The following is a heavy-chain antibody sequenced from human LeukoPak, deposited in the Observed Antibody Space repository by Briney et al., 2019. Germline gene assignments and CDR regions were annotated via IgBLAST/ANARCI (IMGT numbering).Heavy chain of an antibody. V-gene: IGHV4-34*01. CDR1: GGSFSGYY. Sequence: SETLSLTCAVYGGSFSGYYWSWIRQPPGKGLEWIGEINHSGSTNYNPSLKSRVTISVDTCKNQFSLKLSSVTAADTAVYYCARRAGGSGSYRYWGQGTLVTVSS. J-gene: IGHJ4*02. CDR3: ARRAGGSGSYRY. D-gene: IGHD3-10*01. CDR2: INHSGST.